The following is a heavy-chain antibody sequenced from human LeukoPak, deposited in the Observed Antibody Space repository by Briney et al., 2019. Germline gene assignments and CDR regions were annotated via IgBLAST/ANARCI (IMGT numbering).Heavy chain of an antibody. V-gene: IGHV3-30*02. Sequence: GGSLRLSCAASGFTFSSYGMHWVRQAPGKGLEWVAFIRYDGSNKYYADSVKGRFTISRDNAKNSLYLQMNSLRAEDTAVYYCARGGGWLQTAFDIWGQGTMVTVSS. CDR3: ARGGGWLQTAFDI. CDR2: IRYDGSNK. J-gene: IGHJ3*02. CDR1: GFTFSSYG. D-gene: IGHD5-24*01.